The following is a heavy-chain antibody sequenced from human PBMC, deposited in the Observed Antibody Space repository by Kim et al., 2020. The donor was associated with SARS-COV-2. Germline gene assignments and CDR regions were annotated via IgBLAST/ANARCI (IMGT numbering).Heavy chain of an antibody. Sequence: VKVRFTISRDNSKKTLYLQMHSLRAEDTAVYYCAGGGWFGRDYYYYGMDVWGHGTTVTVSS. D-gene: IGHD3-10*01. CDR3: AGGGWFGRDYYYYGMDV. V-gene: IGHV3-30*07. J-gene: IGHJ6*02.